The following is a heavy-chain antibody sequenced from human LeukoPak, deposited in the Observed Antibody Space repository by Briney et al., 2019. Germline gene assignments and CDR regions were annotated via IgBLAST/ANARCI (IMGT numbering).Heavy chain of an antibody. D-gene: IGHD3-22*01. Sequence: PSETLSLTCTVSGGSISSYYWSWIRQPAGKGLEWIGRIYTSGSTNYNPSLKSRVAISIDTSKSQFSLKLTSVTTADTAVYYCARGGPAPRPDSGYYFYWGQGSLVTVSS. CDR3: ARGGPAPRPDSGYYFY. CDR1: GGSISSYY. V-gene: IGHV4-4*07. CDR2: IYTSGST. J-gene: IGHJ4*02.